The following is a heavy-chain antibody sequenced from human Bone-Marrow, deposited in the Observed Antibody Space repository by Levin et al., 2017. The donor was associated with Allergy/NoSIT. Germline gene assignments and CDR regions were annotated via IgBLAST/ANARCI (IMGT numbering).Heavy chain of an antibody. V-gene: IGHV1-69*06. D-gene: IGHD6-25*01. Sequence: GASVKVSCKASGGTFGTYAISWMRQAPGQGLEWLGGIIPMYDSTHYAPNLQGRVTITADKSTNTVYMHLSSLRFEDTAVYYCARDGAFSSVLFGMDVWGNGTTVIVSS. CDR2: IIPMYDST. CDR1: GGTFGTYA. CDR3: ARDGAFSSVLFGMDV. J-gene: IGHJ6*04.